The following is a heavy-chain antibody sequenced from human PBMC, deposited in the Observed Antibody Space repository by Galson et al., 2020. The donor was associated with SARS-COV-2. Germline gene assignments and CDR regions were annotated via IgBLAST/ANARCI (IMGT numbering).Heavy chain of an antibody. CDR3: AREVSPLGSGNWFDS. V-gene: IGHV4-59*01. CDR1: GDSISSYY. CDR2: IYYSGST. D-gene: IGHD3-10*01. Sequence: SETLSLSCTVSGDSISSYYWTWIRQPPGKGLEWIGQIYYSGSTNYNPSLKSRVTISVDTSKNQFSLKLTSVTAADTAVYYCAREVSPLGSGNWFDSWGQGTLVTVSS. J-gene: IGHJ5*01.